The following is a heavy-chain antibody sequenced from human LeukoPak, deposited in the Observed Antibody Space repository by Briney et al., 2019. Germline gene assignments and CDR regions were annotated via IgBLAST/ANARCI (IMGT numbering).Heavy chain of an antibody. D-gene: IGHD5-18*01. CDR1: GGTFSSYA. Sequence: ASVKVSCKASGGTFSSYAISWVRQAPGQGLGWMGGIIPIFGTANYAQKFQGRVTITADESTSAAYMELSSLRSEDTAVYYCARAYVDTAMVRGLYYFDYWGQGTLVTVSS. J-gene: IGHJ4*02. CDR2: IIPIFGTA. CDR3: ARAYVDTAMVRGLYYFDY. V-gene: IGHV1-69*13.